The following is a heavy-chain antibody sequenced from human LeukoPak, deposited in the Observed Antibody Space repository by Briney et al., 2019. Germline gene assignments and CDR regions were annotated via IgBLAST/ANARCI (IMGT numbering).Heavy chain of an antibody. CDR3: ARRELGIYYFDY. V-gene: IGHV4-34*01. CDR2: INHSGST. D-gene: IGHD7-27*01. J-gene: IGHJ4*02. CDR1: GGSFSGYY. Sequence: PSETLSLTCAVYGGSFSGYYWSWIRQPPGKGLEWIGEINHSGSTNYNPSLKSRVTISVDTSKNQSSLKLSSVTAADTAVYYCARRELGIYYFDYWGQGTLVTVSS.